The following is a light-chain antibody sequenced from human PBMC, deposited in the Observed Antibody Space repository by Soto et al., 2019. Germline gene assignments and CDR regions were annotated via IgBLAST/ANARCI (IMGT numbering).Light chain of an antibody. V-gene: IGKV3-11*01. J-gene: IGKJ4*01. CDR1: QSVGSY. Sequence: EIVLTQSPATLSLSPGERATLSCRASQSVGSYFAWYQQKPGQAPRLLIYDAFNRATGIPARFSGSGSGTDFTLTISSLEPEDFAVYYCEQRSNWPPLTCGGGTKVESK. CDR2: DAF. CDR3: EQRSNWPPLT.